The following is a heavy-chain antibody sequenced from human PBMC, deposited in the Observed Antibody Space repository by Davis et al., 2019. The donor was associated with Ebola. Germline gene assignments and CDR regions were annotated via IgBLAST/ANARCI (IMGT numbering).Heavy chain of an antibody. CDR2: MNPNSANT. J-gene: IGHJ5*02. Sequence: ASVKVSCKASGYTSTSYDINWVRQATGQGLEWMGWMNPNSANTGHAQRFQGRVSMTRNTSINTAYMELSSLTFEDTAVYYCARGEWFGELLAWFDPWGQGTLVTVSS. CDR1: GYTSTSYD. CDR3: ARGEWFGELLAWFDP. D-gene: IGHD3-10*01. V-gene: IGHV1-8*01.